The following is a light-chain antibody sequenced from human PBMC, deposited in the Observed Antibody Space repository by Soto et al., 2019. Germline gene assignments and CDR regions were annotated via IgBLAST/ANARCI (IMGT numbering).Light chain of an antibody. V-gene: IGKV1-5*01. J-gene: IGKJ1*01. CDR2: DAS. CDR3: QQYTNTNNPWM. CDR1: DNIAPW. Sequence: DIQMTQSPSTLSASVGDRVAITCRASDNIAPWVAWYQQKPGKAPKLLVYDASTLQSGVASRFSGSGSGTEFTLIISGLQPDDSATYYCQQYTNTNNPWMFGQGTKVDIK.